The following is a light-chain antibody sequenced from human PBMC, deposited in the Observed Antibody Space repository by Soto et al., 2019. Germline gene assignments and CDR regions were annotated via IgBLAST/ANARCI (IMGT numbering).Light chain of an antibody. CDR3: QQYNNWPLT. V-gene: IGKV3D-15*01. CDR2: DAS. CDR1: QSVDND. J-gene: IGKJ4*01. Sequence: EIVMTQSPATLSVSPGDRATLSCRASQSVDNDLAWYQQKPGQPPRLLIYDASTRATGIPARFSGSQSGTEFTLTISSLLSEDLAVYSCQQYNNWPLTVGGGTKVEIK.